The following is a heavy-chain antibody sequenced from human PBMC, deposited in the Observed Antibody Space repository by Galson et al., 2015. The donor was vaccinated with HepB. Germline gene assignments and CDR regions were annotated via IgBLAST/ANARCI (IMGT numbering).Heavy chain of an antibody. Sequence: SLRLSCAASGFTFSSYAMSWVRQAPGKGLEWVSAISGSGGSTYYADSVKGRFTISRDNSKNTLYLQMNSLRAEDTAVYYCAKDRQSYSKVPDYWGQGTLVIVSS. V-gene: IGHV3-23*01. CDR3: AKDRQSYSKVPDY. CDR2: ISGSGGST. J-gene: IGHJ4*02. CDR1: GFTFSSYA. D-gene: IGHD2-2*01.